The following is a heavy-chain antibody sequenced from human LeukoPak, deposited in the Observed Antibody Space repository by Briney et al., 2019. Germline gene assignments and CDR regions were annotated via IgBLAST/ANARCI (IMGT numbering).Heavy chain of an antibody. J-gene: IGHJ4*02. CDR1: GGSISSSNW. CDR3: ARPETAGTYYY. CDR2: IYYTGSD. V-gene: IGHV4-4*02. D-gene: IGHD1-26*01. Sequence: SGTLSLTCAVSGGSISSSNWWSWVRQPPGKGLEWIASIYYTGSDYYNPSLKSRVTISVDTSKNQFSLKLTSVTAADTAVYYCARPETAGTYYYWGQGLLVTVS.